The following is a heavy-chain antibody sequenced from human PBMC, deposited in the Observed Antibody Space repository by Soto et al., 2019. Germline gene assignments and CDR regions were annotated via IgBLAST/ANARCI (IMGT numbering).Heavy chain of an antibody. Sequence: RASVKVSCKASGYTFTSYYMHWVRQAPGQGLEWMGIINPSGGSTSYAQKFQGRVTMTRDTSTSTAYMELSSLRSEDTAVYYCARDPMQPSMDRYGMDVWGQGTTVTVSS. D-gene: IGHD2-2*01. CDR2: INPSGGST. V-gene: IGHV1-46*01. J-gene: IGHJ6*02. CDR3: ARDPMQPSMDRYGMDV. CDR1: GYTFTSYY.